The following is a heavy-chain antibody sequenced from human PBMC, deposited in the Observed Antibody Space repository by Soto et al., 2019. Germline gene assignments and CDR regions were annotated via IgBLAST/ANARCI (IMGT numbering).Heavy chain of an antibody. J-gene: IGHJ4*02. Sequence: QVQLVESGGGVVQPGRSLRLSCVASGFTFRNYGMHWVRQAPGKGLEWVGVIYYDGSNDYYADSVKGRFTISRDDSRNPLYPQMNSPRGEDPAVYYWVRWGTLTMVEYFDYWGQGTLVTVSS. CDR2: IYYDGSND. CDR1: GFTFRNYG. D-gene: IGHD3-16*01. CDR3: VRWGTLTMVEYFDY. V-gene: IGHV3-33*01.